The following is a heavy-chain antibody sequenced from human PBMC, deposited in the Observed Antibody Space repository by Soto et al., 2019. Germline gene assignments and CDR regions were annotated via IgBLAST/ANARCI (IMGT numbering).Heavy chain of an antibody. D-gene: IGHD3-16*01. J-gene: IGHJ4*02. V-gene: IGHV3-21*01. Sequence: GGSLRLSCAASGFTFSSYSMNWVRQAPGKGLEWVSSISSSSSYIYYADSVKGRFTISRDNAKNSLYLQMNSLRAEDTAVYYCARDSLLTARCYAYWGQGTLVTVSS. CDR2: ISSSSSYI. CDR3: ARDSLLTARCYAY. CDR1: GFTFSSYS.